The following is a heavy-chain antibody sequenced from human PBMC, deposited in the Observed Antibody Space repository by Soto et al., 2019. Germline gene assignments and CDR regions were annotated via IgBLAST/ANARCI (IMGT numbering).Heavy chain of an antibody. CDR1: GYTFTGYY. J-gene: IGHJ4*02. CDR2: INPNSGGT. D-gene: IGHD3-9*01. CDR3: ARGWFNFDY. V-gene: IGHV1-2*04. Sequence: XVKVSCRTSGYTFTGYYIHWVRQAPGQGLEWMGWINPNSGGTNYAQKFQGWVTMTRDTSISTAYMELSRLKSDDTAVYYCARGWFNFDYWGQGTLVTVSS.